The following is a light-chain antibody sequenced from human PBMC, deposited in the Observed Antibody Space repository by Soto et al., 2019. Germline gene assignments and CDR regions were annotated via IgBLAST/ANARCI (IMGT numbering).Light chain of an antibody. CDR1: SSNIGINY. CDR3: GTWDSSLSAVV. CDR2: ENN. J-gene: IGLJ2*01. V-gene: IGLV1-51*01. Sequence: SVLTQPPSVSAAPGQKVTLSCSGSSSNIGINYVSWYQQLPGTAPKLLIYENNKRPSGIPDRFSGSKSDTSATLGITGLQTGDEADYYCGTWDSSLSAVVFGGGTKLTVL.